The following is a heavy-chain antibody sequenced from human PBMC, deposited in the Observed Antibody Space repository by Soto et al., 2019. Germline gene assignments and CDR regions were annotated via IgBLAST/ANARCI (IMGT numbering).Heavy chain of an antibody. Sequence: EVQLVESWGGLVKPGGSLRLSCAASGFTFSSYSMNWVRQAPGKGLEWGSSISSSSSYIYYADSVKGRFTISRDNAKNSLYLQMNSLRAEDTAVYYCAREPYCSGGSCYYDAFDFWGQGTMVTVSS. CDR2: ISSSSSYI. CDR3: AREPYCSGGSCYYDAFDF. D-gene: IGHD2-15*01. CDR1: GFTFSSYS. V-gene: IGHV3-21*01. J-gene: IGHJ3*01.